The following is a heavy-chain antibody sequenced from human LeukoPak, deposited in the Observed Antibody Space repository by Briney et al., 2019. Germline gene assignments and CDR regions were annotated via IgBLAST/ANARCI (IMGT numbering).Heavy chain of an antibody. CDR1: GYTFTSYG. CDR2: ISAYNGNT. V-gene: IGHV1-18*01. Sequence: EASVKVSCKASGYTFTSYGISWVRQAPGQGLEWTGWISAYNGNTNYAQKLQGRVTMTTDPSTSTAYMELRSLRSDDTAVYYCARDSLSSNWFDPWGQGTLVTVSS. D-gene: IGHD3-3*02. J-gene: IGHJ5*02. CDR3: ARDSLSSNWFDP.